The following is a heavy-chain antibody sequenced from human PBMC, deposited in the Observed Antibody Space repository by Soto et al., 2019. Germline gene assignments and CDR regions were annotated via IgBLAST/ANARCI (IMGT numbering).Heavy chain of an antibody. CDR2: ISAYNGNT. D-gene: IGHD1-26*01. Sequence: QVQLVQSGAEVKKPGASVKVSCKASGYTFTSYGISWVRQAPGQGLEWMGWISAYNGNTNYAQKLQGRVTMTTDTSTSTDDMELRSLRSDDTAVYYCASDRGGSYGFGEDDDYWGQGTLVTVSS. CDR3: ASDRGGSYGFGEDDDY. J-gene: IGHJ4*02. V-gene: IGHV1-18*01. CDR1: GYTFTSYG.